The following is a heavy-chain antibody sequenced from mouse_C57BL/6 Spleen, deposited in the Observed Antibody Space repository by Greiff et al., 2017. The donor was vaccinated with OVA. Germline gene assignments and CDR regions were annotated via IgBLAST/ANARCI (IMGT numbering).Heavy chain of an antibody. CDR1: GFNIKNTY. J-gene: IGHJ2*01. Sequence: EVQLQQSVAELVRPGASVKLSCTASGFNIKNTYMHWVKQRPEQGLEWIGRIDPANGNTKYAPKFQGKATMTADTSSNTAYLQLSSLTSEDTAVYYCARGDYDYDGAFDYWGQGTTLTVSS. CDR3: ARGDYDYDGAFDY. CDR2: IDPANGNT. D-gene: IGHD2-4*01. V-gene: IGHV14-3*01.